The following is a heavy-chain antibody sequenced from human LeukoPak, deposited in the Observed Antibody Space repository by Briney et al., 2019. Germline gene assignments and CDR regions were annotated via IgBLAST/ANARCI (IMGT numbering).Heavy chain of an antibody. Sequence: GGSLRLSCAASGFTFSSYSMSWVRPAPGKGLEWVANIKQDGSEKYYVDSVKGRFTISRDNAKNSLYLQMNSLRAEDTALYHCARVGDYYDSSGIYYFDYWGQGTLVTVSS. CDR2: IKQDGSEK. J-gene: IGHJ4*02. CDR3: ARVGDYYDSSGIYYFDY. CDR1: GFTFSSYS. D-gene: IGHD3-22*01. V-gene: IGHV3-7*03.